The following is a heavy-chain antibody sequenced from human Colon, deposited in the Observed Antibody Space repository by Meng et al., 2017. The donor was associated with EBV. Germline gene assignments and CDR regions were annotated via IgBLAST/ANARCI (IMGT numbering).Heavy chain of an antibody. Sequence: DVRSVGSGWGFVQPGGSCSLTYEASGFMSRTFGKHLVRQAPVKGPLWVSHINRDGSSTIYADSVKGRFTISRDNANNILYLQMNSLRVEDTAVYYCLRDVIRRGQGTLVTVSS. CDR3: LRDVIR. V-gene: IGHV3-74*01. J-gene: IGHJ4*02. CDR2: INRDGSST. CDR1: GFMSRTFG.